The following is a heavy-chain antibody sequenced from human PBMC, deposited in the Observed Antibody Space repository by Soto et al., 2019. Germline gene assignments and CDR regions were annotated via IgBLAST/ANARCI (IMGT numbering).Heavy chain of an antibody. CDR2: ISGSGGST. V-gene: IGHV3-23*01. Sequence: EVQLLESGGGLVQPGGSLRLSCAASGFTFSSYAMSWVRQAPGKGLEWVSAISGSGGSTYYADSVKGRFTISRDNSKNTLYLQMNSLRAEDTAVYYCAKDLTLGRFLEWFHRDNWFDPWGQGTLVTVSS. J-gene: IGHJ5*02. CDR3: AKDLTLGRFLEWFHRDNWFDP. CDR1: GFTFSSYA. D-gene: IGHD3-3*01.